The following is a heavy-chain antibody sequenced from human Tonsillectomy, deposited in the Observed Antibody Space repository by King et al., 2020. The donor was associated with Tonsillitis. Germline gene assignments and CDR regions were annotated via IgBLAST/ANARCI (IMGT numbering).Heavy chain of an antibody. CDR3: TTSPPPKSSLIS. CDR1: GFSFSNAW. Sequence: VQLVESGGGLVKPGGSLRLSCAASGFSFSNAWMSWVRQAPGKGLEWVGRVKSTTYGGTTDYAAPVKGRFSISRDDSKNTLYLQMNSLTTEDSAVYYCTTSPPPKSSLISWGQGTLVTVSS. D-gene: IGHD1-26*01. J-gene: IGHJ5*02. CDR2: VKSTTYGGTT. V-gene: IGHV3-15*01.